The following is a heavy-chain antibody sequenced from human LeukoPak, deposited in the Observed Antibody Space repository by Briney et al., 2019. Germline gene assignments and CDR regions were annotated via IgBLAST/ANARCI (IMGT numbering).Heavy chain of an antibody. CDR2: IWYDGSNT. V-gene: IGHV3-33*01. J-gene: IGHJ4*02. CDR3: ARAPTSYYYFDS. D-gene: IGHD1-26*01. Sequence: PGGSVRLSCAASGFTFSSYGMHWVRQAPGKGLERVAVIWYDGSNTYYADSVKGRFTISRDNSKNTLYLQMNSLRAEDTAVYYCARAPTSYYYFDSWGQGTLVTVSS. CDR1: GFTFSSYG.